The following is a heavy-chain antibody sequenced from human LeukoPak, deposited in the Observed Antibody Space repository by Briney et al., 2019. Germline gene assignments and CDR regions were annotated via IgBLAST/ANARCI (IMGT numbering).Heavy chain of an antibody. J-gene: IGHJ1*01. Sequence: SETLSLTCSVSGDSVSRSDSYWDWIRQPPGKGLEWIGTIYHSGRTYYSPSLKSRVTMSVDPSNNQFSLNLRSVTAADAAVYYCARRRYYDGSGYLEWGQGTLLSVSS. CDR3: ARRRYYDGSGYLE. CDR2: IYHSGRT. V-gene: IGHV4-39*01. CDR1: GDSVSRSDSY. D-gene: IGHD3-22*01.